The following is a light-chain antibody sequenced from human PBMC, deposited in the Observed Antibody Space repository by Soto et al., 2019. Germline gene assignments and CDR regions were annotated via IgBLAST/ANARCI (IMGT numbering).Light chain of an antibody. CDR3: GSYTSATTWV. CDR2: RVI. CDR1: SSDIGRYDY. J-gene: IGLJ3*02. V-gene: IGLV2-14*03. Sequence: QSALTQPASMSGSPGQSITISCTGTSSDIGRYDYVSWYQQPPGKAPKLIIYRVINRPSGVSDRFSGSKSGNSASLSISGLHPDDEASYFCGSYTSATTWVFGGGTQLTVL.